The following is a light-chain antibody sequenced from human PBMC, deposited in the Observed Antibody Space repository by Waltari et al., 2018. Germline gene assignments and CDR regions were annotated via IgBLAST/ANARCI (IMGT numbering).Light chain of an antibody. Sequence: QSVLTQPPSVSGAPGQRATIPCPGSSSNIGAGYDVPWYQQLPGTAPKLLIYGNSNRPSGVPDRFSGSKSGTSASLAITGLQAEDEADYYCQSYDSSLSGSWVFGGGTKLTVL. V-gene: IGLV1-40*01. CDR1: SSNIGAGYD. J-gene: IGLJ3*02. CDR3: QSYDSSLSGSWV. CDR2: GNS.